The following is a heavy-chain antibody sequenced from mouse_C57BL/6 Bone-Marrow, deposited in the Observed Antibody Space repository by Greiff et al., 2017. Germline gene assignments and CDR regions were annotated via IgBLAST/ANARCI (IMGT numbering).Heavy chain of an antibody. CDR1: GYAFTNYL. CDR2: INPGSGGT. D-gene: IGHD3-3*01. J-gene: IGHJ2*01. CDR3: ARMKGFYFDY. Sequence: QVQLQQSGAELVRPGTSVKVSCKASGYAFTNYLIEWVKQRPGQGLEWIGVINPGSGGTNYNEKFKGKATLTADKSSSTAYMQLSSLTSEDSAVYFCARMKGFYFDYWGQGTTLTVSS. V-gene: IGHV1-54*01.